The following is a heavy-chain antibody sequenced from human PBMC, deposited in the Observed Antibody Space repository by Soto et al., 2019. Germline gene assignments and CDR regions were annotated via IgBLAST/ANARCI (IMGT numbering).Heavy chain of an antibody. CDR1: GGSFSGYY. V-gene: IGHV4-34*01. J-gene: IGHJ5*02. CDR2: INHSGSP. Sequence: SETLSLTCAVYGGSFSGYYWSWLRQPPGKGLEWIGEINHSGSPNYNPSLKSRVTISVDTSKNQFSLKMASVTAADTAVYYCATANWSHHYFDPWGQGTLVTVSS. D-gene: IGHD1-1*01. CDR3: ATANWSHHYFDP.